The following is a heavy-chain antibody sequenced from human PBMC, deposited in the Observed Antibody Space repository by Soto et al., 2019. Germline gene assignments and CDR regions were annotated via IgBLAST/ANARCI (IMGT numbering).Heavy chain of an antibody. CDR2: IIPIFGTA. CDR3: ARHYGGNPVGYYYGMGV. D-gene: IGHD4-17*01. CDR1: GGTFSSYA. Sequence: QVQLVQSGAEVKKPGSSVKVSCKASGGTFSSYAISWVRQAPGHGIEWMGGIIPIFGTANYAQKFQGRVTITADESTRTAYMELSSLRSEDTAVYYCARHYGGNPVGYYYGMGVWGQGTTVTVSS. V-gene: IGHV1-69*12. J-gene: IGHJ6*02.